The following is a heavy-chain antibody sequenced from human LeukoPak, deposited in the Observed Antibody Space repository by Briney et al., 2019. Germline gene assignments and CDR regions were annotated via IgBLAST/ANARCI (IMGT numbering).Heavy chain of an antibody. V-gene: IGHV4-59*01. CDR2: ISNWTT. J-gene: IGHJ5*02. CDR3: ARDKAHSYGRYFDP. Sequence: PSETLSLTCSVAGGSISTYYWNWIRQTPGKGLEWIGHISNWTTDYNPSLKSRVTISVDTSKNQFSLRLTSVTAADTGVYYCARDKAHSYGRYFDPWGQGALVSVSS. D-gene: IGHD5-18*01. CDR1: GGSISTYY.